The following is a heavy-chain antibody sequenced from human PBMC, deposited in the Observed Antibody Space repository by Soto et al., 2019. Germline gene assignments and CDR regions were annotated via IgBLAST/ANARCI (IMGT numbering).Heavy chain of an antibody. D-gene: IGHD3-9*01. J-gene: IGHJ6*02. V-gene: IGHV4-30-2*01. Sequence: SETLSLTCAVSGGSISSGGYSWSWIRQPPGKGLECIGYIYHSVSTYYNPSLKSRVTISVDTSKNQFSLKLSSVTAADTAVYYCARDHYVYDILTGYGYYYGMDVWGQGTTVTVSS. CDR3: ARDHYVYDILTGYGYYYGMDV. CDR2: IYHSVST. CDR1: GGSISSGGYS.